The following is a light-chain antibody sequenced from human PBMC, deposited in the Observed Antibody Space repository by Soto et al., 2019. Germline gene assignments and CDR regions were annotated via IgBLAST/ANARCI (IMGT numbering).Light chain of an antibody. J-gene: IGKJ2*01. Sequence: DIQMTQSPSTLSASVGDRVTITCRASQSISSWLAWYQQKPGKAPKLLIYDASSLESGVPSRFSCSGSGTEFTLTISSLQPDDFATYYCQQYNSYDMYTFGQGTKLEIK. CDR1: QSISSW. CDR3: QQYNSYDMYT. CDR2: DAS. V-gene: IGKV1-5*01.